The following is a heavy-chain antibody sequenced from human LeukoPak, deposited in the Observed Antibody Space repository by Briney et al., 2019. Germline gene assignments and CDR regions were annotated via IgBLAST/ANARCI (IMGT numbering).Heavy chain of an antibody. CDR1: GFTFSSYS. CDR2: ISSSSSTI. CDR3: ARDLTVTWHYYMDV. Sequence: PGGSLRLSCAASGFTFSSYSMNWVRQAPGKGLEWVSYISSSSSTIYYADSVKGRFTISRDNAKNSLYLQMNSPRAEDTAVYYCARDLTVTWHYYMDVWGKGTTVTVSS. V-gene: IGHV3-48*04. D-gene: IGHD4-11*01. J-gene: IGHJ6*03.